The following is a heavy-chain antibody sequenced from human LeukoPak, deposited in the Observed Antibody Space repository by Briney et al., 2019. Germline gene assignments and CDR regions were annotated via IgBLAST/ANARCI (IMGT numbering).Heavy chain of an antibody. J-gene: IGHJ3*02. CDR3: AKLVPTRGGSGWTTDAFDI. CDR1: GFTFSSYA. V-gene: IGHV3-23*01. D-gene: IGHD6-19*01. CDR2: ISGSGGST. Sequence: GGSLRLSCAASGFTFSSYAMSWVRQAPGKGLEWVSAISGSGGSTYYADSVTGRFTISRDNSKNTLYLQMNSLRAEDTAVYYCAKLVPTRGGSGWTTDAFDIWGQGTMVTVSS.